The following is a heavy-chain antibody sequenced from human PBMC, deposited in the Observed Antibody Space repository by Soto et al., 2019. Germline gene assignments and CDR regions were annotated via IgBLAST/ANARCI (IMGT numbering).Heavy chain of an antibody. Sequence: GASVKVSCKASGYTFTSYYMHWVRQAPGQGLEWMGWINPNSGGTNYAQKFQGWVTMTRDTSISTAYMELSRLRYDDTAVYYCAREYVQSGYYYYGMDVWGQGTTVTVSS. CDR1: GYTFTSYY. V-gene: IGHV1-2*04. J-gene: IGHJ6*02. D-gene: IGHD4-4*01. CDR3: AREYVQSGYYYYGMDV. CDR2: INPNSGGT.